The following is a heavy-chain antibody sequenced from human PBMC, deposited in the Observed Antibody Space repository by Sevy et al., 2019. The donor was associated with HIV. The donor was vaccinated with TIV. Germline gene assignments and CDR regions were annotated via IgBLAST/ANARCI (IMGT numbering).Heavy chain of an antibody. J-gene: IGHJ3*02. D-gene: IGHD3-22*01. CDR2: IYGSSGGT. V-gene: IGHV3-23*01. Sequence: GGSLRLSCKPSGFTFISYAMSWVRQAPGKGLEWVSTIYGSSGGTYYADSVKGRFTISRDNSKNTLYLQMNSLRTEDTAVYYCAGGRYDSNGSFDAFDIWGQGTMVTVSS. CDR1: GFTFISYA. CDR3: AGGRYDSNGSFDAFDI.